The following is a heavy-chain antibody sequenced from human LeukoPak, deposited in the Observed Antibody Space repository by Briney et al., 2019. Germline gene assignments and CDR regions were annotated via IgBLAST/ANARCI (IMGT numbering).Heavy chain of an antibody. Sequence: ASVTVSCNSAGYTFTIYDINWVRQAPGQGLEWMGWMNPNSGNTGYAQKFQGRVTMARNTAISTAYMELSSLRSEDTAVHYCARSHHSSSWYFSSRYYYYYYYMDVWGKGTTVTVS. CDR2: MNPNSGNT. CDR3: ARSHHSSSWYFSSRYYYYYYYMDV. CDR1: GYTFTIYD. D-gene: IGHD6-13*01. V-gene: IGHV1-8*01. J-gene: IGHJ6*03.